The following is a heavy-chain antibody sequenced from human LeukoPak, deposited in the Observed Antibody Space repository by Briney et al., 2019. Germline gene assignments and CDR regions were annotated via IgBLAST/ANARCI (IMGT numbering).Heavy chain of an antibody. CDR3: ARERPSYDILTGRDYYYGMDV. CDR2: IGTAGDP. J-gene: IGHJ6*04. V-gene: IGHV3-13*05. D-gene: IGHD3-9*01. Sequence: PGGSLRLSCAASGFTFSSYDMHWVRQATGKGLEWVSAIGTAGDPYYPGSVKGRFTISRENAKNSLYLQMNSLRVGDTAVYYCARERPSYDILTGRDYYYGMDVWGKGTTVTVSS. CDR1: GFTFSSYD.